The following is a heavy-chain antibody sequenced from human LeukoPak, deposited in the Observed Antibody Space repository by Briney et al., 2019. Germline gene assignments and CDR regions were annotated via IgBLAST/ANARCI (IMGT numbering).Heavy chain of an antibody. D-gene: IGHD4-17*01. Sequence: GGSLRLSCAASRFTFNSYAMSWVRQAPGKGLEWVSVIGGSNGITFYVGSVKGRFTISRDNSKDTLYLQMNSLRAEDTAVYYCARERERLGDYDPEYFQHWGQGTLVTVSS. CDR1: RFTFNSYA. CDR3: ARERERLGDYDPEYFQH. CDR2: IGGSNGIT. J-gene: IGHJ1*01. V-gene: IGHV3-23*01.